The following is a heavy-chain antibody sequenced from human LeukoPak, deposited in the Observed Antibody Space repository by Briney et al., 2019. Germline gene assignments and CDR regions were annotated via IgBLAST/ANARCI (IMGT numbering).Heavy chain of an antibody. CDR1: GGSISSGGYS. CDR2: IYYSGST. V-gene: IGHV4-31*03. CDR3: ARERRDDGYSYGSYYGMDV. D-gene: IGHD5-18*01. J-gene: IGHJ6*02. Sequence: SQTLSHTCTVSGGSISSGGYSWSWIRQHPGKGLEWIGYIYYSGSTYYNPSLKSRVTISVDTSKNQFSLKLSSVTAADTAVYYCARERRDDGYSYGSYYGMDVWGQGTTVTVSS.